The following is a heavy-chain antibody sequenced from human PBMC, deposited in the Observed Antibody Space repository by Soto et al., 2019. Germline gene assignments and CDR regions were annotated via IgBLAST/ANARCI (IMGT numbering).Heavy chain of an antibody. J-gene: IGHJ3*02. CDR3: ARPPLLGRSPDAFAI. CDR1: GFTFSSYA. D-gene: IGHD2-15*01. Sequence: QVQLVESGGGVVQPGRSLRLSCAASGFTFSSYAMHWVRQAPGKWLEWVAVISYDGSKKYYADSVKGRFTISRDNSKNTLYLQRNSLRAEDTAVYYCARPPLLGRSPDAFAIWGQGTMVTVS. CDR2: ISYDGSKK. V-gene: IGHV3-30-3*01.